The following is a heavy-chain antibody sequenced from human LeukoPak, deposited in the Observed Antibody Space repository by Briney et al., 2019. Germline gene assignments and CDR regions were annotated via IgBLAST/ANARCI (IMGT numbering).Heavy chain of an antibody. CDR2: INPSGGST. V-gene: IGHV1-46*01. CDR1: GGTFSSYA. CDR3: ASGYGDHYYYYYMDV. D-gene: IGHD4-17*01. J-gene: IGHJ6*03. Sequence: ASVKVSCKASGGTFSSYAISWVRQAPGQGLEWMGIINPSGGSTSYAQKFQGRVTMTRDMSTSTVYMELSSLRSEDTAVYYCASGYGDHYYYYYMDVWGKGTTVTVSS.